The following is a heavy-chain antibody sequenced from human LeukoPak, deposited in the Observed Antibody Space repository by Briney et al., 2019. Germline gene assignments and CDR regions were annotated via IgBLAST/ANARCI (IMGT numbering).Heavy chain of an antibody. CDR3: ARHNIASDGARLFDF. D-gene: IGHD4-17*01. Sequence: SDTLSLTCAVSAYSISSSNWWAWIRQPPGKGLEWIGYIYYSGSTYYNPSLKSRVTMSVDTSKNQFSLKLSSVTAVDTAVYYCARHNIASDGARLFDFWGRGTLVAVSS. CDR2: IYYSGST. V-gene: IGHV4-28*01. J-gene: IGHJ4*02. CDR1: AYSISSSNW.